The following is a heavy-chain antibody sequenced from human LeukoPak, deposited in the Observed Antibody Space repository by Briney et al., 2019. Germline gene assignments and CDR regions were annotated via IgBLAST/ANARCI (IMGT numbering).Heavy chain of an antibody. J-gene: IGHJ6*03. V-gene: IGHV1-18*01. CDR3: AREEVTMVQGVNIGYYYYYMDV. CDR2: ISAYNGNT. Sequence: ASVKVSCKASGYTFTSYGISWVRQAPGQGLEWMGGISAYNGNTNYAQKLQGRVTMTTDTSTSTAYMELRSLRSDDTAVYYCAREEVTMVQGVNIGYYYYYMDVWGKGTTVTVSS. CDR1: GYTFTSYG. D-gene: IGHD3-10*01.